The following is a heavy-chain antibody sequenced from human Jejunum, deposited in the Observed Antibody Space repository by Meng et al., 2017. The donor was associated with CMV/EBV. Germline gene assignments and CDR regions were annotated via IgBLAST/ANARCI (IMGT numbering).Heavy chain of an antibody. CDR2: IISSGGST. CDR3: AKEGGTWYESHYYGLDV. CDR1: FTFSSYN. V-gene: IGHV3-23*01. J-gene: IGHJ6*02. D-gene: IGHD6-13*01. Sequence: FTFSSYNMYWVRQAPGKGLEWVARIISSGGSTFYADSVKDHFTVSRDNSRNTLYLQMNRLRDEDTAIYYCAKEGGTWYESHYYGLDVWGQGTTVTVSS.